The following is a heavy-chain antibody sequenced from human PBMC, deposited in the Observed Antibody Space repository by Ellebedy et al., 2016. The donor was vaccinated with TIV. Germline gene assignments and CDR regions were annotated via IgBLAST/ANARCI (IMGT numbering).Heavy chain of an antibody. CDR2: INHSGST. J-gene: IGHJ4*02. CDR3: ARLTPPYYGGNIYPV. Sequence: SETLSLTCAVYGGSFSGYYWSWIRQPPGKGLEWIGEINHSGSTNYNPSLKSRVTISVDTSKNQFSLKLSFVTAADTAVYYCARLTPPYYGGNIYPVWGQGTLVTVSS. CDR1: GGSFSGYY. D-gene: IGHD4-23*01. V-gene: IGHV4-34*01.